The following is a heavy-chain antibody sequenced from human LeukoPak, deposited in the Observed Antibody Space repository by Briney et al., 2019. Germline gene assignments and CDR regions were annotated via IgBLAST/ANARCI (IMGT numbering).Heavy chain of an antibody. V-gene: IGHV1-69*06. D-gene: IGHD1-1*01. CDR3: ATGRKLENYYFDY. CDR2: IIPIFGTA. CDR1: GGTFISYA. Sequence: SVKVSCKASGGTFISYAISWVRQAPGQGLEWMGGIIPIFGTANYAQKFQGRVTITADKSTSTAYMELSSLRSEDTAVYYCATGRKLENYYFDYWGQGTLVTVSS. J-gene: IGHJ4*02.